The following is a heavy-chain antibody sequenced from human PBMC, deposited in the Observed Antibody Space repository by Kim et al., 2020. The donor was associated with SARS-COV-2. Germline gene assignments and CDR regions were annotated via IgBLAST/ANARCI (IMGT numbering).Heavy chain of an antibody. V-gene: IGHV3-20*04. CDR2: IDSNGDTR. CDR3: ARGPGVHPDDVVPITSLHFFYAMDV. CDR1: GFIFDEHD. D-gene: IGHD2-15*01. Sequence: GGSLRLSCAASGFIFDEHDMSWVRQVPGKGLEWVSGIDSNGDTRSYADSVKGRFTVSRDNGKNSLYLQMNSLRAEDTAFYYCARGPGVHPDDVVPITSLHFFYAMDVWGQGTTVIVSS. J-gene: IGHJ6*01.